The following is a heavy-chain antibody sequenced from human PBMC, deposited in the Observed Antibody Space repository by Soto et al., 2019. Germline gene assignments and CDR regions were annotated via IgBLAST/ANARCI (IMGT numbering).Heavy chain of an antibody. CDR2: IYPDDSDT. V-gene: IGHV5-51*01. CDR3: ARPEGRYFYDARGYYSH. J-gene: IGHJ4*02. CDR1: GYQFATHW. D-gene: IGHD3-10*01. Sequence: GESLKISCKTYGYQFATHWIAWVRQMPGKGLEWMGAIYPDDSDTRYGPSLQGQVTFSVDKSTDTVYLQWGSLKASDTAVYYCARPEGRYFYDARGYYSHWGQGTLVTVSS.